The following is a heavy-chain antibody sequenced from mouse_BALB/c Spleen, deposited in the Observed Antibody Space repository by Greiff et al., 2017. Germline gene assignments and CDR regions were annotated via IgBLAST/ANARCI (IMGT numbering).Heavy chain of an antibody. J-gene: IGHJ2*01. CDR3: ARSSYGSSYKNYFDY. CDR1: GFTFSSFG. Sequence: EVMLVESGGGLVQPGGSRKLSCAASGFTFSSFGMHWVRQAPEKGLEWVAYISSGSSTIYYADTVKGRFTISRDNPKNTLFLQMTSLRSEDTAMYYCARSSYGSSYKNYFDYWGQGTTLTVSS. CDR2: ISSGSSTI. V-gene: IGHV5-17*02. D-gene: IGHD1-1*01.